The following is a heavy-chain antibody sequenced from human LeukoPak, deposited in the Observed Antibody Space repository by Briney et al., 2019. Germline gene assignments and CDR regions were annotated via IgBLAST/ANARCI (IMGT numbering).Heavy chain of an antibody. CDR3: ARVSRNDYGDYGIDY. CDR1: GGSFSGYY. V-gene: IGHV4-34*01. CDR2: INHSGSI. D-gene: IGHD4-17*01. J-gene: IGHJ4*02. Sequence: PSETPSLTCAVYGGSFSGYYWSWIRQPPGKGLEWVGEINHSGSINYNPSLKSRVTISVYTSKNQFSLKLSSVTAADTAVYYCARVSRNDYGDYGIDYWGQGTLVTVSS.